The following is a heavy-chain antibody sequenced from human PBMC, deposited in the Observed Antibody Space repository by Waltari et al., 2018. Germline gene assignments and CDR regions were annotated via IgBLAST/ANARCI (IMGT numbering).Heavy chain of an antibody. J-gene: IGHJ4*02. D-gene: IGHD1-26*01. V-gene: IGHV3-23*03. Sequence: EVQLLESGGGLVQPGGSLRLSCAASGFTFSSYAMSWVRQAPGKGLEWVSVIYSCGSTYYADSVKGRFTISRDNSKNTLYLQMNSLRAEDTAVYYCAKSSGSYYGGEFDYWGQGTLVTVSS. CDR2: IYSCGST. CDR1: GFTFSSYA. CDR3: AKSSGSYYGGEFDY.